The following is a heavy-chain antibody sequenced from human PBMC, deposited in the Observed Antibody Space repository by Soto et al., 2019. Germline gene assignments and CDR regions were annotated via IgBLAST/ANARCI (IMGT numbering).Heavy chain of an antibody. V-gene: IGHV1-69*12. D-gene: IGHD1-26*01. J-gene: IGHJ4*02. CDR1: GGTFSSYA. CDR3: ARGLRELPY. CDR2: IIPILGTA. Sequence: QVQLEQSGAEVKKPGSSVKVSCKASGGTFSSYAISWVRQAPGQGLEWMGGIIPILGTANYAQKFQGRVTISADEATSPAYMDLSSLRSEDTAVHYCARGLRELPYWGQGTLVTVSS.